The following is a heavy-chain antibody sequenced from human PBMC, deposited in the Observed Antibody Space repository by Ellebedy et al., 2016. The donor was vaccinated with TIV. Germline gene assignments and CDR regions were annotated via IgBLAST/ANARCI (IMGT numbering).Heavy chain of an antibody. Sequence: SETLSLTXAVYGGSFSGYYWSWIRQPPGKGLEWIGEINHSGSTNYNPSLKSRVTISVDTSKNQFSLKLSSVTAADTAVYYCARVLVVRGPINGGSYYGDYYYYYMDVWGKGTTVTVSS. CDR2: INHSGST. CDR3: ARVLVVRGPINGGSYYGDYYYYYMDV. J-gene: IGHJ6*03. V-gene: IGHV4-34*01. D-gene: IGHD1-26*01. CDR1: GGSFSGYY.